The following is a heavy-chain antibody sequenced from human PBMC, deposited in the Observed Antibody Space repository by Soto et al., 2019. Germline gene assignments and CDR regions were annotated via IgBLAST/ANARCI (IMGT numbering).Heavy chain of an antibody. CDR2: IYYSGST. J-gene: IGHJ4*02. CDR1: GGSISSSSYY. Sequence: SETLSLTCTVSGGSISSSSYYWGWIRQPPGKGLEWIGSIYYSGSTYYNPSLKSRVTISVDTSKNQFSLKLSSVTAADTFVYYCARLMCGGSCLFDYWGQGTLVTVSS. D-gene: IGHD2-15*01. V-gene: IGHV4-39*01. CDR3: ARLMCGGSCLFDY.